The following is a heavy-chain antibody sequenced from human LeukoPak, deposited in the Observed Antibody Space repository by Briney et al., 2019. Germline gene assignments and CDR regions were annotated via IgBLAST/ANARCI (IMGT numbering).Heavy chain of an antibody. J-gene: IGHJ4*02. D-gene: IGHD3-22*01. CDR1: GGSISSSSYY. V-gene: IGHV4-39*07. Sequence: SETLSLTCTVSGGSISSSSYYWGWIRQPPGKGLEWIGSIYYSGSTYYNPSLKSRVTISVDTSKNQFSLKLSSVTAADTAVYYCAREGDYGSSGSSLFDYWGQGTLVTVSS. CDR3: AREGDYGSSGSSLFDY. CDR2: IYYSGST.